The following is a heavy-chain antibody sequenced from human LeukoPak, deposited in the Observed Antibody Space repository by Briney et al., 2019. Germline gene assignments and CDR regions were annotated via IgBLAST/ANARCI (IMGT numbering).Heavy chain of an antibody. Sequence: PGRSLRLSCAASGFTFSSYAMHWVRQAPGKGLEWVAVISYDGSNKYYADSVKGRFTISRDNSKNTLYPQMNSLRAEDTAVYYCASTYDSSGYYPFDYWGQGTLVTVSS. J-gene: IGHJ4*02. V-gene: IGHV3-30-3*01. CDR1: GFTFSSYA. D-gene: IGHD3-22*01. CDR3: ASTYDSSGYYPFDY. CDR2: ISYDGSNK.